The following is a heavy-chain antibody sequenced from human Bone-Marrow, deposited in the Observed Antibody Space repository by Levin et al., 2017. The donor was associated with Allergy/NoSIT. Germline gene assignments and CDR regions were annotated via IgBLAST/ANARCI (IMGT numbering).Heavy chain of an antibody. CDR1: GGSFSSFA. J-gene: IGHJ6*02. D-gene: IGHD3-10*01. V-gene: IGHV1-69*13. CDR2: IIPILGTV. Sequence: GASVKVSCKASGGSFSSFAINWVRQAAGQGLQWMGVIIPILGTVNYAQMFQGRVTITADESATTAYMELSSLRSEDTAVYYCAKARGYQYGWGGDSYYGLDVWGQGTTVSVTS. CDR3: AKARGYQYGWGGDSYYGLDV.